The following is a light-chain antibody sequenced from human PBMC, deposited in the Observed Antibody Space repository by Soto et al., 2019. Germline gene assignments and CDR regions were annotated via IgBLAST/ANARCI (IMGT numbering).Light chain of an antibody. CDR1: SSDVGSYNL. CDR2: EVS. Sequence: QSVLTQPASVSGSPGQSITISCTGTSSDVGSYNLVSWYQQHPGKAHKLMIYEVSKRPSGVSNRFSGSKSGNTASLTISGLQAEDEADYYCCSYAGSSTDGFGTGTKVTVL. CDR3: CSYAGSSTDG. V-gene: IGLV2-23*02. J-gene: IGLJ1*01.